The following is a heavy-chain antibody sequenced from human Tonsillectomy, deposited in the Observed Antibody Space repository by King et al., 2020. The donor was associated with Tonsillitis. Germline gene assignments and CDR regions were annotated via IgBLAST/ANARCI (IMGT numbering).Heavy chain of an antibody. Sequence: VQLVESGAEVKKPGESLRISCKCSGYSFTSYWISWVRQMPGKGLEWRGRIDPIDSYTNYTPSFQGHVTISPDKPLSTAYLQWSSLKASDTAMYYCAGQMGVVVINDSWGQGTLVTVSS. D-gene: IGHD3-22*01. V-gene: IGHV5-10-1*03. CDR3: AGQMGVVVINDS. J-gene: IGHJ4*02. CDR1: GYSFTSYW. CDR2: IDPIDSYT.